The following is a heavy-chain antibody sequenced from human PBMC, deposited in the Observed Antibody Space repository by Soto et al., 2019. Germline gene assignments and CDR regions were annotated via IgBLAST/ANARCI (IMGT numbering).Heavy chain of an antibody. Sequence: QVQLVESGGGVVQPGRSLRLSCAASGFIFSYYGMHWVRQAPGKGLEWVAIIWYDGSNEQYTDAVKGRFTVSRDNSRNTVYLQMDSLRPEDTAVYYCARDFGQSYGFYNYFDSWGQGALVTVSS. J-gene: IGHJ4*02. V-gene: IGHV3-33*01. D-gene: IGHD5-18*01. CDR3: ARDFGQSYGFYNYFDS. CDR2: IWYDGSNE. CDR1: GFIFSYYG.